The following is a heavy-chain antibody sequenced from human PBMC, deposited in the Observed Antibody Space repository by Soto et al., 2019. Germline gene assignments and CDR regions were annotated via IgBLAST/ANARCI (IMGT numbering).Heavy chain of an antibody. Sequence: ASVKVSCKTSGYTFTNYYVHWVRQAPGQGLEWMGIINPGNRITTYAQKFQDRVTITSDTSTSTVYLELSSLRSEDTAFYYCASSPMHYDDWAGSQYYHGMDIWGQGSTVTVSS. V-gene: IGHV1-46*01. D-gene: IGHD3-16*01. CDR2: INPGNRIT. J-gene: IGHJ6*01. CDR3: ASSPMHYDDWAGSQYYHGMDI. CDR1: GYTFTNYY.